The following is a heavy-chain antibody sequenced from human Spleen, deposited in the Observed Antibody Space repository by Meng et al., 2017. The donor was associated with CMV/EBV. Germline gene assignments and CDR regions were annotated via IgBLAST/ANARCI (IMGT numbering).Heavy chain of an antibody. J-gene: IGHJ1*01. Sequence: GESLRLSCAASGFTFSSYAMHWVRQAPGKGLEYVSAISSNGGSTYYADSVKGRFTISRDNAKNSLYLQMNSLRAEDTAVYYCARDTDCSGTSCYFSEYFHHWGRGTLVTVSS. CDR3: ARDTDCSGTSCYFSEYFHH. CDR2: ISSNGGST. V-gene: IGHV3-64*02. CDR1: GFTFSSYA. D-gene: IGHD2-15*01.